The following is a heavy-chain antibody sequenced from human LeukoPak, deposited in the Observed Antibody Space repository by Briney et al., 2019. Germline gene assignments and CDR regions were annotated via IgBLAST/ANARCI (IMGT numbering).Heavy chain of an antibody. J-gene: IGHJ6*02. CDR1: GYTFTSYD. CDR2: MNPNSGNT. D-gene: IGHD6-19*01. CDR3: ARGRIAVAGTSTYYYYYGMDV. V-gene: IGHV1-8*01. Sequence: ASAKVSCKASGYTFTSYDINWVRQATGQGLEWMGWMNPNSGNTGYAQKFQGRVTMTRNTSISTAYMELSSLRSEDTAVYYCARGRIAVAGTSTYYYYYGMDVWGQGTTVTVSS.